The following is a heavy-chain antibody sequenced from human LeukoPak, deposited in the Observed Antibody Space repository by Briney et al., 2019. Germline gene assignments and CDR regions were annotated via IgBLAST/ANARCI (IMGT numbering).Heavy chain of an antibody. V-gene: IGHV3-7*03. Sequence: GGSLRLSCAASGFTFSSSLMTWARRAPGKGLEWVASVNQDGGEKNYVDSVKGRFTISRDNAKNSLYLQMNSLRTEDTAVYYCASGRVTAVYWGQGTLVTVSS. D-gene: IGHD2-21*02. J-gene: IGHJ4*02. CDR2: VNQDGGEK. CDR1: GFTFSSSL. CDR3: ASGRVTAVY.